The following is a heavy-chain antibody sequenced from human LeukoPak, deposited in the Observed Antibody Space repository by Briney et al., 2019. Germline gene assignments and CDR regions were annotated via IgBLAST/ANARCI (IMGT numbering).Heavy chain of an antibody. D-gene: IGHD1-26*01. CDR3: ARDSGSYYPNWFDP. CDR2: IIPIFGTA. V-gene: IGHV1-69*05. Sequence: FSGKVSCKASGGTFSSYAISWVRQAPGQGVEWMGGIIPIFGTAHYAQKSQGRVPITTHESTSTAYMELSSLRSEDTAVYYCARDSGSYYPNWFDPWGQGTLVTVFS. J-gene: IGHJ5*02. CDR1: GGTFSSYA.